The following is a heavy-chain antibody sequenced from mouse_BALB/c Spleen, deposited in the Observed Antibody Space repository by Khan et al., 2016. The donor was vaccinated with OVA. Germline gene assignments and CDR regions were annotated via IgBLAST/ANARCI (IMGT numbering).Heavy chain of an antibody. D-gene: IGHD2-14*01. Sequence: QAQLKESGAELARPGASVKMSCKASGYTFTSYTIHWIKERPGQGLEWIGYINPSNGYTNYNQKFKDKATLTTDKSSTTAYLQLSSLTSDDSAVYNCVRDGAYHRNDGWFAYWGQGTLVTVSA. CDR2: INPSNGYT. CDR1: GYTFTSYT. CDR3: VRDGAYHRNDGWFAY. J-gene: IGHJ3*01. V-gene: IGHV1-4*01.